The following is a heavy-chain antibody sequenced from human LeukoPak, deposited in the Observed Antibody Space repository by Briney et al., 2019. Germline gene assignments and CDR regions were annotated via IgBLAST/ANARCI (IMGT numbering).Heavy chain of an antibody. J-gene: IGHJ4*02. CDR2: ISWNSGSI. D-gene: IGHD3-22*01. CDR1: GFTFDDYA. CDR3: AKLDYYDSSGVDY. V-gene: IGHV3-9*01. Sequence: PGGSLRLSCAASGFTFDDYAMHWVRQAPGKGLEWVSGISWNSGSIGYADSVKGRFTISRDNAKNSLYLQMNSLRAEDTPLYYCAKLDYYDSSGVDYWGQGTLVTVSS.